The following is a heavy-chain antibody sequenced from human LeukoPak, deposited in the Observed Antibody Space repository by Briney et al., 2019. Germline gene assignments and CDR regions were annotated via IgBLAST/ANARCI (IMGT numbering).Heavy chain of an antibody. CDR2: ISSSSYI. J-gene: IGHJ6*03. D-gene: IGHD3-22*01. Sequence: PGGSLRLSCAASGFTFSSYSMNWVRQAPGKGLEWVSSISSSSYIYYADSVKGRFTISRDNAKNSLYLQMNSLRAEDTAVYYCARDGTYDSSGYYYSVYYYYMDVWGKGTTVTVSS. CDR1: GFTFSSYS. V-gene: IGHV3-21*01. CDR3: ARDGTYDSSGYYYSVYYYYMDV.